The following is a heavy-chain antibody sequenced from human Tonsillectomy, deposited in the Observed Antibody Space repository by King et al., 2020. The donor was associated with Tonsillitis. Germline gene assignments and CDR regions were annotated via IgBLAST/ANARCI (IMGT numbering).Heavy chain of an antibody. Sequence: VQLVESGGGLVQPGGSLRLSCAASGFTFSSYAMSWVRQAPGKGLEWVSTISGSGGSTYYADSVKGRFTISRDNSKNTLYLQMDGLRAEATAVYYCAKPLASYYYYDMDVWGQGTTVTVSS. J-gene: IGHJ6*02. CDR3: AKPLASYYYYDMDV. D-gene: IGHD3-16*01. V-gene: IGHV3-23*04. CDR2: ISGSGGST. CDR1: GFTFSSYA.